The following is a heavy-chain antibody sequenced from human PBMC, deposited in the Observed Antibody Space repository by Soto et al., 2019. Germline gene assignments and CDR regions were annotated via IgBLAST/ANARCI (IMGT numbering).Heavy chain of an antibody. CDR3: ANDGGFGVYRTSGPDX. CDR2: ISRTGGST. V-gene: IGHV3-23*01. Sequence: VGYLRLSCAASEVTFSTYTMTWVRQAPGKGLAWVAAISRTGGSTYYGDSVKGRFTISRDSSKNTLYLQMTSLRAEDTALYHCANDGGFGVYRTSGPDXWGQGASVTVSX. CDR1: EVTFSTYT. D-gene: IGHD2-2*01. J-gene: IGHJ4*02.